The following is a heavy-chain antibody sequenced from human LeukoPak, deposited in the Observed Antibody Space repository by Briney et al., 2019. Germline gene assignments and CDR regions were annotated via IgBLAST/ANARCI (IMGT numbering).Heavy chain of an antibody. CDR2: ISPSGGST. CDR3: ARGRLVRGGLYYYYMDV. V-gene: IGHV1-46*01. Sequence: ASVKVSCKAFGYTFTGYWMHWVRQAPGQGPEWMGVISPSGGSTIYAQKFKGRVTLTRDMSTSTDYLELSSLRSEDTAVYYCARGRLVRGGLYYYYMDVWGKGTTVTVSS. CDR1: GYTFTGYW. J-gene: IGHJ6*03. D-gene: IGHD3-10*01.